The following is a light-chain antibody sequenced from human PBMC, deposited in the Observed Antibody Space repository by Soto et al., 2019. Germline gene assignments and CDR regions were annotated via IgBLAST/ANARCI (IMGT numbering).Light chain of an antibody. Sequence: EIVMTQSPATLSVSPGERATLSCRASQSVRSNLAWYQQKPGQSPRLLIYGASTRATGIPARFSGSGSGTQFTLTISSLQSEDFATYYCQQLNSYPITFGQGTRLEIK. CDR2: GAS. J-gene: IGKJ5*01. CDR3: QQLNSYPIT. CDR1: QSVRSN. V-gene: IGKV3-15*01.